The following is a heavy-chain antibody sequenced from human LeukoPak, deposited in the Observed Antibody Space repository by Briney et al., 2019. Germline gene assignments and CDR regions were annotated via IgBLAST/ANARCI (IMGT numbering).Heavy chain of an antibody. CDR2: ISAYNGNI. V-gene: IGHV1-18*01. J-gene: IGHJ4*02. CDR1: GYTFTSYV. CDR3: AGGKDYYDSSGYYFDY. Sequence: ASVKVSCKASGYTFTSYVISWVRQAPGQGLEWMGWISAYNGNINYAQKLQGRVTMTTDTSTSTAYMELRSLRSDDTAVYYCAGGKDYYDSSGYYFDYWGQGTLVTVSS. D-gene: IGHD3-22*01.